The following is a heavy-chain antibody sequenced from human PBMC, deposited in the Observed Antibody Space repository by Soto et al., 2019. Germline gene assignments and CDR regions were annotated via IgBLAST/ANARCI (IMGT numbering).Heavy chain of an antibody. D-gene: IGHD5-18*01. J-gene: IGHJ3*02. CDR1: GDSINSNY. V-gene: IGHV4-59*12. CDR2: ITYSGNT. Sequence: SETLSLTCTVSGDSINSNYWNWIRQPPGKGLEWIGYITYSGNTKYRTSLKSRVTISVDTSKNQFSLKLSSVTAADTAVYYCAREGVTHAFDIWGQGTMATVSS. CDR3: AREGVTHAFDI.